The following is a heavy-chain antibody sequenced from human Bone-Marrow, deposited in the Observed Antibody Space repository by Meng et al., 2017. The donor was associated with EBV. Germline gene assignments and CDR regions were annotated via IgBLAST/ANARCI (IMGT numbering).Heavy chain of an antibody. Sequence: QVQLVPSGSELKKAXASMKVSCKASGYTLSRYAMNWVRQAPGQGLEWMGWINTGTENPTYAQGFTGRFVFSLDKSANTAYLQINSLRAEDTAVYFCAREDVTVAGFFDFWGQGTLVTVSS. J-gene: IGHJ4*02. CDR3: AREDVTVAGFFDF. D-gene: IGHD6-19*01. CDR2: INTGTENP. V-gene: IGHV7-4-1*02. CDR1: GYTLSRYA.